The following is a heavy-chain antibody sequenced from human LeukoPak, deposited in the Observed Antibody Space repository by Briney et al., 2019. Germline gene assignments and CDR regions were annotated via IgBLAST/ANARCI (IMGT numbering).Heavy chain of an antibody. D-gene: IGHD1-26*01. CDR1: GDIVSGNNDA. J-gene: IGHJ6*02. CDR3: ARQDSGDNYYYGINV. Sequence: SLTLSLTCVISGDIVSGNNDAWNWIRQSPSRGLEWLGRIYYRSKWYSDYAVPVKSRITISPDTSKNQFSLQLNSVTPEDTAVYYCARQDSGDNYYYGINVWGQGTAVTVSS. CDR2: IYYRSKWYS. V-gene: IGHV6-1*01.